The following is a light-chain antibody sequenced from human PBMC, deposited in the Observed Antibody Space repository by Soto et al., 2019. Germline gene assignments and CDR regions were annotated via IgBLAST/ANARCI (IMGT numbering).Light chain of an antibody. CDR2: DTS. V-gene: IGKV3-11*01. CDR3: QQRHNWPIT. CDR1: QTIRGL. Sequence: EIVLTQSPATLSLSPGERATLSWRTSQTIRGLLNWYQQRPGQAPRLLIYDTSNRATDIPARFSGSGSGTDFILTISSLGPEDFGVYFCQQRHNWPITFGQGTRLDIK. J-gene: IGKJ5*01.